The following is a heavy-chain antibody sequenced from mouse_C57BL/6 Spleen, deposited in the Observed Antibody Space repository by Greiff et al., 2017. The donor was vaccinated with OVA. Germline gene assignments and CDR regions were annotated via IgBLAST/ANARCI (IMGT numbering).Heavy chain of an antibody. CDR1: GYTFTSYW. D-gene: IGHD3-2*02. Sequence: QVQLKQPGTELVKPGASVKLSCKASGYTFTSYWMHWVKQRPGQGLEWIGNINPSNGGTNYNEKFKSKATLTVDKSSSTAYMQLSSLTSEDSAVYYCARGTAQATMFAYWGRGTLVTVSA. J-gene: IGHJ3*01. V-gene: IGHV1-53*01. CDR2: INPSNGGT. CDR3: ARGTAQATMFAY.